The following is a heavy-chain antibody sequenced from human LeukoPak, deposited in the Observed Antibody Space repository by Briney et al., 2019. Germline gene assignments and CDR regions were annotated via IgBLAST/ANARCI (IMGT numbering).Heavy chain of an antibody. V-gene: IGHV3-30-3*01. D-gene: IGHD2-2*01. CDR3: ARGVVVPAASIIPGDY. CDR1: GFTFSSYA. Sequence: GGSLRLSCAASGFTFSSYAMHWVRQAPGKGPEWVAVISYDGSNKYYADSVKGRFTISRDNSKNTLYLQMNSLRAEDTAVYYCARGVVVPAASIIPGDYWGQGTLVTVSS. CDR2: ISYDGSNK. J-gene: IGHJ4*02.